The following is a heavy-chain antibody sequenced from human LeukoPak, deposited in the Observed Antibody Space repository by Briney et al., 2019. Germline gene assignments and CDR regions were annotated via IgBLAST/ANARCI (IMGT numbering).Heavy chain of an antibody. CDR2: IATSSDYI. Sequence: GGLVTPGGSLRLSCAASGFTFSTYSMNWVRQAPGKGLEWVSSIATSSDYIYYAGSLKGRFTISRDNAKNSLYLHMNSLRPDDTAVYYCARGRSITILRGVAISDGFDIWGQGTKVTVSS. CDR1: GFTFSTYS. J-gene: IGHJ3*02. D-gene: IGHD3-10*01. CDR3: ARGRSITILRGVAISDGFDI. V-gene: IGHV3-21*06.